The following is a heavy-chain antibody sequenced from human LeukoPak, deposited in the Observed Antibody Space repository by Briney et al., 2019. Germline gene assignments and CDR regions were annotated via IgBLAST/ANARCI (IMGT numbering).Heavy chain of an antibody. CDR3: ARDRLGSSSPNWFDP. CDR1: GYTFTSYG. J-gene: IGHJ5*02. V-gene: IGHV1-18*01. Sequence: ASVKVSCKASGYTFTSYGISWVRQAPGQGLEWMGWISAYNGNTNYAQKLQGRVTMTTDTSTSTAYMELRSLRSDDTAVYYCARDRLGSSSPNWFDPWGQGTLVTVSS. D-gene: IGHD6-13*01. CDR2: ISAYNGNT.